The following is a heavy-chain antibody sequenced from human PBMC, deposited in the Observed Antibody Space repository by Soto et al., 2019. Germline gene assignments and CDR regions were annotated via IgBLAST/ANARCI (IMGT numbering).Heavy chain of an antibody. CDR3: ARDFVYSLPGVHYALDY. V-gene: IGHV3-30-3*01. Sequence: PGGSLRLSCAASGFTFSSYAMHWVRQAPGKGLEWVAVISYDGSNKYYADSVKGRFTISRDNSKNTLYLQMNSLRAEDTAVYYCARDFVYSLPGVHYALDYWGQETRVTVAS. CDR2: ISYDGSNK. D-gene: IGHD5-12*01. CDR1: GFTFSSYA. J-gene: IGHJ4*02.